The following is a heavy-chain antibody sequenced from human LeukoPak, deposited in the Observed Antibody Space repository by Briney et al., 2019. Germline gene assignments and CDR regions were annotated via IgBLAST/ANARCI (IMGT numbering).Heavy chain of an antibody. CDR2: IKGDGIST. J-gene: IGHJ4*02. V-gene: IGHV3-74*01. CDR3: ARAVGATIFFDY. Sequence: PGGSLRLSCAASGFTFSNYWMHWVRQAPGRGLVWVSRIKGDGISTSYADSVKGRFTISRDNAKNTLYLQMNSLRAEDTAVYYCARAVGATIFFDYWGQGTLVTVSS. CDR1: GFTFSNYW. D-gene: IGHD1-26*01.